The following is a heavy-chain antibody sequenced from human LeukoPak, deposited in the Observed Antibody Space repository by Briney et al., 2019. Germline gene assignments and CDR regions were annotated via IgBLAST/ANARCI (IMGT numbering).Heavy chain of an antibody. Sequence: ASVKVSCKASGYTFTSYAMHWVRQAPGQRLEWMGWINAGNGNTKYSQKFQGRVTITRDTSASTAYMELSSLRSEDTAVYYCAREKDPIVVVASGFDYWGQGTLVTVSS. CDR3: AREKDPIVVVASGFDY. CDR1: GYTFTSYA. J-gene: IGHJ4*02. D-gene: IGHD2-21*01. V-gene: IGHV1-3*01. CDR2: INAGNGNT.